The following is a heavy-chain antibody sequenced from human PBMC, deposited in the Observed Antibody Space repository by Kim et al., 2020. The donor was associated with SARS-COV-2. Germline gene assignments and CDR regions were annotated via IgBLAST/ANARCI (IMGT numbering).Heavy chain of an antibody. V-gene: IGHV1-69*04. J-gene: IGHJ6*02. CDR1: GGTFSSYA. CDR3: ARDWEYQLPPTTNYYYCGMDV. Sequence: SVKVSCKASGGTFSSYAISWVRQAPGQGLEWMGRIIPILGIANYAQKFQGRVTITADKSTSTAYMELSSLRSEDTAVYYCARDWEYQLPPTTNYYYCGMDVWGQGTTVTVSS. CDR2: IIPILGIA. D-gene: IGHD2-2*01.